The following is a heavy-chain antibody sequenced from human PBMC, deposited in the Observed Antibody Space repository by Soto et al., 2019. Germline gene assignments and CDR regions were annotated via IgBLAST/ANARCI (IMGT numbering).Heavy chain of an antibody. V-gene: IGHV3-7*01. CDR1: QFSLSTFW. J-gene: IGHJ6*02. Sequence: GGSLRLSCAASQFSLSTFWMNWVRQAPGKGLEWVANIKADGSATDYVDSVKGRFAISRDNAKNSLYLQMNSLRAEDTAVYFCARAPDSFSYGLDVSGQVTTVTVSS. CDR3: ARAPDSFSYGLDV. CDR2: IKADGSAT.